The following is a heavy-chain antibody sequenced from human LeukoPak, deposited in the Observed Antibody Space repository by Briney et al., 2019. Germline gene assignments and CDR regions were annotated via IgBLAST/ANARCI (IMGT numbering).Heavy chain of an antibody. D-gene: IGHD3-22*01. CDR3: AKDAALTMIGYFDY. CDR1: GFTFSTYG. J-gene: IGHJ4*02. V-gene: IGHV3-30*18. Sequence: GGSLRLSCAASGFTFSTYGMHWVRQAPGKGLEWVAVISYDGSNKYYADSVKGRFTISRDYSKDTLYLQMNSLRSEDTAVYYCAKDAALTMIGYFDYWGQGTLVTVSS. CDR2: ISYDGSNK.